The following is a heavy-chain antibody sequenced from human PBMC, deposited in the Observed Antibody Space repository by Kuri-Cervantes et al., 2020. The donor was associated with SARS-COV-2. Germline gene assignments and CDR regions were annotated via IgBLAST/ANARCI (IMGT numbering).Heavy chain of an antibody. V-gene: IGHV3-30*03. D-gene: IGHD2-2*01. CDR1: GFTFSSYG. J-gene: IGHJ6*02. Sequence: GGSLRLSCAASGFTFSSYGMHWVRQAPGKGLEWVAVISYDGSNKYYADSVKGRFTISRDNAKNSLYLQMNSLRAEDTAVYYCARDLVVPAAILPDYYYYGMDVWGQGITVTVSS. CDR2: ISYDGSNK. CDR3: ARDLVVPAAILPDYYYYGMDV.